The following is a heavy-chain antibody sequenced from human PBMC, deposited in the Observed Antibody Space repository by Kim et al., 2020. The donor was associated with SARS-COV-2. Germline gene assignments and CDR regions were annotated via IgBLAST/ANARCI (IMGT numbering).Heavy chain of an antibody. V-gene: IGHV3-48*02. CDR3: ARDEGDLYCYSTSCYTATGYYGMDV. D-gene: IGHD2-2*02. Sequence: GGSLRLSCAASGFTFSSYSMNWVRQAPGKGLEWVSYIRGSTNTIYYADSVKGRFTISRDNAKNSLYLQMNSLRDEDTAVYYCARDEGDLYCYSTSCYTATGYYGMDVWGQGTTVTVSS. CDR2: IRGSTNTI. J-gene: IGHJ6*02. CDR1: GFTFSSYS.